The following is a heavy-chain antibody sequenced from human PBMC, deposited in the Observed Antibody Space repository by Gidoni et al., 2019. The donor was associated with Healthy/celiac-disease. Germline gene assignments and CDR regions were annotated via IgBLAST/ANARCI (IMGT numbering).Heavy chain of an antibody. V-gene: IGHV3-21*01. CDR1: GFTFSSYS. D-gene: IGHD6-6*01. J-gene: IGHJ6*02. CDR2: ISSSSSYI. Sequence: EVQLVESGGGLVKPGGSLRLSCAASGFTFSSYSMNWVRQAPGKGLEWVSSISSSSSYIYYADSVKGRFTISRDNAKNSLYLQMNSLRAEDTAVYYCARDQIAARRLYYYYGMDVWGQGTTVTVSS. CDR3: ARDQIAARRLYYYYGMDV.